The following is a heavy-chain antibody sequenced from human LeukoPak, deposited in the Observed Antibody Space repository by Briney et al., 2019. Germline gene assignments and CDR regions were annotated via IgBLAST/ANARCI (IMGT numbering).Heavy chain of an antibody. CDR2: ISAYNGNT. J-gene: IGHJ6*02. CDR3: ARGAPTQYYDFWSGYYTSEPHYYYGMDV. V-gene: IGHV1-18*01. CDR1: GYTFTSYG. D-gene: IGHD3-3*01. Sequence: ASVKVSCKASGYTFTSYGISWVRQAPGQGLEWMGWISAYNGNTNYAQKLQGRVTMTTDTSTDTAYMELSSLRSEDTAVYYCARGAPTQYYDFWSGYYTSEPHYYYGMDVWGQGTTVTVSS.